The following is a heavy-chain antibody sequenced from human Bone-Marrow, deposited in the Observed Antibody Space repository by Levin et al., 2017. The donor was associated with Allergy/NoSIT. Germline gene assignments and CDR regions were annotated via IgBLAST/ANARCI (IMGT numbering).Heavy chain of an antibody. CDR1: GFSFSGSW. J-gene: IGHJ4*02. CDR2: IKNRVGGETT. Sequence: PGGSLRLSCAASGFSFSGSWMTWVRQAPGKGLEWVGRIKNRVGGETTDYAAPVKGRFTISRDDSRNTVDLQMNNLKIEDTAVYYCTTDSGAYWGKGTVVTVSS. D-gene: IGHD1-26*01. V-gene: IGHV3-15*05. CDR3: TTDSGAY.